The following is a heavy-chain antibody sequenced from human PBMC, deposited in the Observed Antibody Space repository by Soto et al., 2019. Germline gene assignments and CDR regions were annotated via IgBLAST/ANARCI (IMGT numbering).Heavy chain of an antibody. V-gene: IGHV3-23*01. J-gene: IGHJ6*02. D-gene: IGHD3-9*01. CDR1: GFTFSSYA. CDR2: ISGSGGST. CDR3: ARAHYDILTGYFYYYYGMDV. Sequence: GGSLRLSCAASGFTFSSYAMSWVRQAPGKGLEWVSAISGSGGSTYYADSVKGRFTISRDNSKNTLYLQMNSLRAEDTAVYYCARAHYDILTGYFYYYYGMDVWGQGTTVTVSS.